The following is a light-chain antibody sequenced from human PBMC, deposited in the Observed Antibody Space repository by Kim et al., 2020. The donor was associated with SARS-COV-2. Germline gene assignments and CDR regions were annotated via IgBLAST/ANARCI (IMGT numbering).Light chain of an antibody. CDR3: QAWVRSTGV. V-gene: IGLV3-1*01. CDR1: KLGDKY. J-gene: IGLJ2*01. CDR2: QDN. Sequence: SYELTQPPSVSVSPGQTASITCSGDKLGDKYACWYQQKPGQSPVLVIYQDNKRPSGIPERFSGSNPGNTATLIISGTQAMDEADYYCQAWVRSTGVFGGGTQLTVL.